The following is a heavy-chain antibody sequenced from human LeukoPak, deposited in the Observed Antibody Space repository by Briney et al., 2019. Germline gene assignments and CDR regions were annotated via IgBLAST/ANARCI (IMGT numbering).Heavy chain of an antibody. J-gene: IGHJ4*02. Sequence: ASVKVSCKTSGYTFTGYYMHWVRQAPGQGLEWMGWINPNSGGTNYAQKFQGRVTMTRGTSISTAYMELSRLRSDDTAVYYCARAYYDSSGLGFDYWGQGTLVTVSS. CDR3: ARAYYDSSGLGFDY. CDR1: GYTFTGYY. V-gene: IGHV1-2*02. CDR2: INPNSGGT. D-gene: IGHD3-22*01.